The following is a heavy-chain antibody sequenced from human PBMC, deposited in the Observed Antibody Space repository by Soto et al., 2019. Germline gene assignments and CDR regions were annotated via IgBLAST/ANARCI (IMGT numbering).Heavy chain of an antibody. CDR2: IKQDGSEK. D-gene: IGHD6-19*01. CDR1: GFTFSSYW. Sequence: GSLRLSCAASGFTFSSYWMSWVRQAPGKGLEWVANIKQDGSEKYYVDSVKGRFTISRDNAKNSLYLQMNSLRAEDTAVYYCARDLRIAVAGTHWFDPWGQGTLVTVSS. J-gene: IGHJ5*02. CDR3: ARDLRIAVAGTHWFDP. V-gene: IGHV3-7*01.